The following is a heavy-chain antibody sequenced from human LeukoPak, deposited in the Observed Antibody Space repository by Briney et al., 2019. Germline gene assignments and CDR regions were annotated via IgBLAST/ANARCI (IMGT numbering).Heavy chain of an antibody. D-gene: IGHD3-22*01. J-gene: IGHJ4*02. Sequence: GGSLRLSCVVSGFTFSSYWMSGVRQAPGQGLEWVANMKQDGSEKYYVDSVKGRFTISRDNAKNSLYLQMNSLRAENTAVYYCARAPYYSHVEFYFDYWGQGTLVTVSS. CDR3: ARAPYYSHVEFYFDY. CDR2: MKQDGSEK. V-gene: IGHV3-7*03. CDR1: GFTFSSYW.